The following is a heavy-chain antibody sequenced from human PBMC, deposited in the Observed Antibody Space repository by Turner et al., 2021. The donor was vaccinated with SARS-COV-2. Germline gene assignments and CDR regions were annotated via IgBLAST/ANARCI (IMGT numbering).Heavy chain of an antibody. V-gene: IGHV3-53*01. CDR2: SYSGGST. Sequence: EVQLVESGGGWIKPGGSLGLSCAASGFTVSSNYMGWVRQAPGKGLEWVSISYSGGSTYYADSVKGRFTISRDNSKNTLYLQMISLRAEDTAVYYCARGNYDSLSWGQGTLVTVSS. J-gene: IGHJ4*02. CDR3: ARGNYDSLS. D-gene: IGHD3-22*01. CDR1: GFTVSSNY.